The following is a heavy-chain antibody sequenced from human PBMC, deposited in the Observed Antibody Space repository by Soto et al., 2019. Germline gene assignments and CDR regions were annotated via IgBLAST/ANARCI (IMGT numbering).Heavy chain of an antibody. J-gene: IGHJ4*02. CDR3: VREIYESDTGPNCQYYFVS. CDR2: IDPSDSQT. Sequence: GESLKISCKGSGYSFAGYWITWVRQKPGKGLEWMGRIDPSDSQTYYSPSFRGHVTISVTKSITTVFLQWSSLRASDTAMYYCVREIYESDTGPNCQYYFVSWGQGTPVTVSS. V-gene: IGHV5-10-1*01. CDR1: GYSFAGYW. D-gene: IGHD5-18*01.